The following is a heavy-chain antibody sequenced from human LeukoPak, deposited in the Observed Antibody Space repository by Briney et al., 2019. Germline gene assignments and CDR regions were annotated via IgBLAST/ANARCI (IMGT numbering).Heavy chain of an antibody. CDR1: GGSISSSIYY. CDR3: ARATIFGVVTGP. V-gene: IGHV4-39*07. J-gene: IGHJ5*02. CDR2: IYYSGST. D-gene: IGHD3-3*01. Sequence: SETLSLTCTVSGGSISSSIYYWGWIRQPPGKGLEWIGSIYYSGSTYYNPSLKSRVTISVDTSKNQFSLKLSSVTAADTAVYYCARATIFGVVTGPWGQGTLVTVSS.